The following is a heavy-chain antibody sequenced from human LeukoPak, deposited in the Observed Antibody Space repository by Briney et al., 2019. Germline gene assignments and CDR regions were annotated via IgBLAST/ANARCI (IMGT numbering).Heavy chain of an antibody. D-gene: IGHD3-10*01. J-gene: IGHJ4*02. CDR3: ARISSILHYYGSGTFYSD. Sequence: PGGSLRLSCAASGFTFSSYWMHWVRQAPGKGLVWVSRINSDGSSTSYADSVKGRFTISRDNAKNTLYLQMNSLRAEDTAVYYCARISSILHYYGSGTFYSDWGQGTLVTVSS. V-gene: IGHV3-74*01. CDR1: GFTFSSYW. CDR2: INSDGSST.